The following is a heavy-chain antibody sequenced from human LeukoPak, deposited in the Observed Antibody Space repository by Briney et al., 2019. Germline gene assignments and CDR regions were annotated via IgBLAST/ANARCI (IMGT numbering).Heavy chain of an antibody. CDR2: VSYDGSNK. J-gene: IGHJ6*02. CDR1: GFTFSSYA. V-gene: IGHV3-30-3*01. D-gene: IGHD2-2*01. CDR3: ARDSPPYQLLPPYYYYYGMDV. Sequence: GGSLRLSCAASGFTFSSYAMHWVRQAPGKGLEWVAVVSYDGSNKYYADSVKGRFTISRDNSKNTLYLQMNSLRAEDTAVYYCARDSPPYQLLPPYYYYYGMDVWGQGTTVTVSS.